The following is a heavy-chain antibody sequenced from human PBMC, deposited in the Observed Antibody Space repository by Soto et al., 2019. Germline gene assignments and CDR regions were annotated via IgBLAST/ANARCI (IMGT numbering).Heavy chain of an antibody. J-gene: IGHJ3*02. CDR3: VRARWTGTSDAFDI. CDR2: INPNTGVT. Sequence: QVQLVQSGAEVKKPRASVSVSCKASGYSFTAYYIHWVRQAPGQGLEWMGWINPNTGVTNYAQKFQGRVTVTTATSINLVYMEVYRLRSDDTAVYYCVRARWTGTSDAFDIWGQGAMVTVAS. D-gene: IGHD1-7*01. V-gene: IGHV1-2*02. CDR1: GYSFTAYY.